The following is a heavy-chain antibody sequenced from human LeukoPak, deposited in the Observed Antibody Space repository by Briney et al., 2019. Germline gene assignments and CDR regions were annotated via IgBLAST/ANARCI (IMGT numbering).Heavy chain of an antibody. D-gene: IGHD5-24*01. CDR1: GGTFSSYA. CDR3: ARVDSYNQHFDY. Sequence: SVKVSCKASGGTFSSYAISWVRQAPGQGLEWMGGIIPIFGTANYAQKFQGRVTITADESTSTAYMELSSLRSEDTAVYYCARVDSYNQHFDYWGQGTLVTVSS. J-gene: IGHJ4*02. V-gene: IGHV1-69*13. CDR2: IIPIFGTA.